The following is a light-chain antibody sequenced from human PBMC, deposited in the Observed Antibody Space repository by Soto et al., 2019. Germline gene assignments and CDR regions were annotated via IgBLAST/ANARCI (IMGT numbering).Light chain of an antibody. CDR2: DAS. V-gene: IGKV3-11*01. J-gene: IGKJ5*01. CDR3: QQRSNWPT. CDR1: ENVNSN. Sequence: EIVMTKSPATLSVSPGERVTLSCRASENVNSNVAWWYQQKPGQAPRLLIYDASNRATGIPARFSGSGSGTDSTLTISSLEPEDFAVYYCQQRSNWPTFGQGTRLEIK.